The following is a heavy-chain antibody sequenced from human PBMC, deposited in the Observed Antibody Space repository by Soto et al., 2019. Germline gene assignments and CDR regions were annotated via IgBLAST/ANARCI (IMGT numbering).Heavy chain of an antibody. CDR3: ARGEWFLRGYGMDV. Sequence: SETLSHTCTVSGGPIIDYYWSWIRQPPGKRLEYIGFIYNGGSPNYNPSLESRVTISPDTSKNQFSLKLSSVTAADTAVYYCARGEWFLRGYGMDVWGRGTTVTVSS. D-gene: IGHD3-3*01. CDR1: GGPIIDYY. CDR2: IYNGGSP. J-gene: IGHJ6*02. V-gene: IGHV4-59*01.